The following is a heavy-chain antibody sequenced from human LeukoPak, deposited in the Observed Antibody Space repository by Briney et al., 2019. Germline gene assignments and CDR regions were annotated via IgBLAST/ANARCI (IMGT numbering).Heavy chain of an antibody. J-gene: IGHJ6*03. CDR1: GFTFSDYY. Sequence: GGSLRLSCAASGFTFSDYYMSWIRQAPGKGLEWVSYISSSGSTIYYADSVKGRFTISRDNAKNSLYLQMNSLRAEDTAVYYCARYGRYYGSGSYSPVYYYYYMDVWGKGTTVTISS. D-gene: IGHD3-10*01. CDR2: ISSSGSTI. V-gene: IGHV3-11*01. CDR3: ARYGRYYGSGSYSPVYYYYYMDV.